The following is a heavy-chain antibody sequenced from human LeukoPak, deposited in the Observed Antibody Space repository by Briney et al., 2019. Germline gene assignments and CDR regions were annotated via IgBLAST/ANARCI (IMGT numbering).Heavy chain of an antibody. CDR3: ARGAMVRGVSYFDY. Sequence: GGSLRPSCAASGFTFSSYEMNWVRQAPGKGLEWASYISSSGSTIYYADSVKGRFTISRDNAKNSLYLQMNSLRAEDTAVYYCARGAMVRGVSYFDYWGQGTLVTVSS. CDR2: ISSSGSTI. V-gene: IGHV3-48*03. J-gene: IGHJ4*02. D-gene: IGHD3-10*01. CDR1: GFTFSSYE.